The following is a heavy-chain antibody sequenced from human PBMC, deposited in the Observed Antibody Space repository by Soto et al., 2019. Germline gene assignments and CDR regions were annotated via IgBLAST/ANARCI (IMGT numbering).Heavy chain of an antibody. Sequence: QVQLVQSGAEVKKPGASVKVSCKASGYTFTSYGISWVRQAPGQGLEWMGWISAYNGNTKYAQKLQGRVTTTTDTTTRTAHMELKSLRSDNTAVYHCTRDLGGSNYAPVDYWGQGTLVTVSS. CDR2: ISAYNGNT. J-gene: IGHJ4*02. D-gene: IGHD1-26*01. CDR3: TRDLGGSNYAPVDY. CDR1: GYTFTSYG. V-gene: IGHV1-18*01.